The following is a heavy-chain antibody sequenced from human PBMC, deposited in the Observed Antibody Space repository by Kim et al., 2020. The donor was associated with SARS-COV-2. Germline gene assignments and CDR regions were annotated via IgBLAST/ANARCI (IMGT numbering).Heavy chain of an antibody. CDR3: ARVRGGTTRDFDY. J-gene: IGHJ4*02. D-gene: IGHD1-1*01. CDR2: INPIGGST. CDR1: GYTFTNYH. V-gene: IGHV1-46*01. Sequence: ASVKVSCKASGYTFTNYHIHWVRQAPGQGLEWMGIINPIGGSTTYSQNFQGRVTMTSDTSTTTVYMELSSLRSEDTAVYFCARVRGGTTRDFDYWGQGTL.